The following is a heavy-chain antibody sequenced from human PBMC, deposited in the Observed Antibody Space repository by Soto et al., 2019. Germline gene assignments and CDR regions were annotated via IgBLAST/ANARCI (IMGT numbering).Heavy chain of an antibody. CDR2: MNPNSGNT. Sequence: GASVKVCCKASGYTFTSYDINWVRQAPGQGLEWMGWMNPNSGNTGYAQKFQGRVTMTRNTSISTAYMELSSLRSEDTAVYYCARAFYVVVAATDAFDIWGQGTMVTV. CDR1: GYTFTSYD. V-gene: IGHV1-8*02. CDR3: ARAFYVVVAATDAFDI. J-gene: IGHJ3*02. D-gene: IGHD2-15*01.